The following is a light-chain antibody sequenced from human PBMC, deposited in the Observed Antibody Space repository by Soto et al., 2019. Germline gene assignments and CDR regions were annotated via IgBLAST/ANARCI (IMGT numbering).Light chain of an antibody. V-gene: IGKV1-9*01. J-gene: IGKJ3*01. CDR1: QGSSNS. Sequence: DIQLTQSPSFLSASVGDRVTITCRASQGSSNSLAWYQQKPGKAPKLLIYAASTLQSGVPSGFSSSGSGTEFTLTFSSLQPEDFATYYCQQLNSYPRTFGPGTKVSIK. CDR2: AAS. CDR3: QQLNSYPRT.